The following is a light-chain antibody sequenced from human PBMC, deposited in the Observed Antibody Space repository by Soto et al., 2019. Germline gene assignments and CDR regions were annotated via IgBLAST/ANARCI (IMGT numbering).Light chain of an antibody. CDR1: SANIGRNI. CDR3: AVWDNSLNGVA. CDR2: SNN. J-gene: IGLJ2*01. V-gene: IGLV1-44*01. Sequence: QSVLTQPPSASGTPGQRVTIPCSGSSANIGRNIVNWYQHLPGTAPKLLIYSNNQRPSGVPDRFSGSRSGSSASLAISGLQSEDEADYYCAVWDNSLNGVAFGGGTKLTVL.